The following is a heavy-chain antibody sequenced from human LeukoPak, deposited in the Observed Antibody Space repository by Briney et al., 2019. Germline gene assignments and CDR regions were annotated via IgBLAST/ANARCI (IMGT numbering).Heavy chain of an antibody. D-gene: IGHD5-18*01. CDR3: ARSGFSYGSRYYFDY. V-gene: IGHV1-24*01. J-gene: IGHJ4*02. Sequence: ASVKVSCKVSGYTLTELSMHWVRQAPGKGLEWMGGFDPEDGETIYAQKFQGRVTMTEDTSTSTAYMELRSLRSDDTAVYYCARSGFSYGSRYYFDYWGQGTLVTVSS. CDR2: FDPEDGET. CDR1: GYTLTELS.